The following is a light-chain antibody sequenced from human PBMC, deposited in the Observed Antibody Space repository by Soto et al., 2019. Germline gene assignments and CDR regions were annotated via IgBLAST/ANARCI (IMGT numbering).Light chain of an antibody. J-gene: IGKJ1*01. V-gene: IGKV3-15*01. Sequence: IVMTQSPATLSVSPGERATLSCRASQSVSSNLAWYQQKPGQAPRLLIYGASTRATGSPARFSDSGSGTEFTLTISSLQSEDFAVYYCQQYNNWPPWTFGQGTKVEIK. CDR3: QQYNNWPPWT. CDR2: GAS. CDR1: QSVSSN.